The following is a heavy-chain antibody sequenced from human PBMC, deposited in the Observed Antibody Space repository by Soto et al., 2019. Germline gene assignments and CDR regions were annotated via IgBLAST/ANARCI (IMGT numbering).Heavy chain of an antibody. CDR2: IKSKTDGGTT. Sequence: LSLSCAASGFTFSNAWMNWVRQAPGKGLEWVGRIKSKTDGGTTDYAAPVKGRFTISRDDSKNTLYLQMNSLKTEDTAVYYCTTAPWDYYCDVMDVCAQRTTVTVSS. J-gene: IGHJ6*02. V-gene: IGHV3-15*07. CDR3: TTAPWDYYCDVMDV. CDR1: GFTFSNAW.